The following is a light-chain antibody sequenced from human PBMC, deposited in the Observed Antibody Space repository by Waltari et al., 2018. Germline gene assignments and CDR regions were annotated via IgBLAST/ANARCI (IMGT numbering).Light chain of an antibody. CDR3: QQSYSSPYT. Sequence: DIQMTQSPSSLSASVADRVTITCRASQSLSSYLNWYQQKPGKAPNRLIYAASSLQSGVPSRFSGSGSGTDFTLTINSLQPEDFATYYCQQSYSSPYTFGQGTRLEIK. J-gene: IGKJ2*01. CDR2: AAS. V-gene: IGKV1-39*01. CDR1: QSLSSY.